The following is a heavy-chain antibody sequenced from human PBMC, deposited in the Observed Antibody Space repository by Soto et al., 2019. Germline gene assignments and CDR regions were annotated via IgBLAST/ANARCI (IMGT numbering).Heavy chain of an antibody. CDR2: ISGSGGST. V-gene: IGHV3-23*01. J-gene: IGHJ4*02. Sequence: GGSLRLSCAASGFTFSSYAMSWVRQAPGKGLEWVSAISGSGGSTYYADSVKGRFTISRGNSKNTLYLQMNSLRAEDTAVYYCAKGRDYDYIWGSYQALDYWGEGTLVTVSS. CDR1: GFTFSSYA. D-gene: IGHD3-16*01. CDR3: AKGRDYDYIWGSYQALDY.